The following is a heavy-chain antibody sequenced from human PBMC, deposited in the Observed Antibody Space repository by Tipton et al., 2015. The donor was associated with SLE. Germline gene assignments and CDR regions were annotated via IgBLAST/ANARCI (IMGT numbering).Heavy chain of an antibody. D-gene: IGHD3-22*01. CDR2: IYPDDSDT. CDR3: ARYMGDSLVKGRVDP. J-gene: IGHJ5*02. CDR1: GYSFSGYW. V-gene: IGHV5-51*03. Sequence: QLVQSGAEVKKSGESLKISCEGSGYSFSGYWIGWVRQMPGKGLEWMGIIYPDDSDTRYSPSFQGQVTISADKSIRTAYLQWSSLKASDTGMYYCARYMGDSLVKGRVDPWGQGTLVTVSS.